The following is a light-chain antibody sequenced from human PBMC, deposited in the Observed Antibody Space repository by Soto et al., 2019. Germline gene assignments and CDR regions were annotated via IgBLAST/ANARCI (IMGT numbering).Light chain of an antibody. CDR3: QHYSSSPPEFT. CDR1: QSVSSSY. Sequence: EIVLTQSPGTLSLSPGERATLSCRPRQSVSSSYLAWYQQRPGQAPRLLIFGASYRATGIPDRFSGSGSGTDFTLTISRLEPEDFAVYYCQHYSSSPPEFTFGPGTKVDSK. V-gene: IGKV3-20*01. J-gene: IGKJ3*01. CDR2: GAS.